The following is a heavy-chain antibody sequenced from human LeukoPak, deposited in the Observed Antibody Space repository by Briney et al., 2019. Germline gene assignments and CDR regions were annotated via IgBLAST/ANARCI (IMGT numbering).Heavy chain of an antibody. CDR1: GYTLTELS. CDR3: AKGYGSGYDFDY. D-gene: IGHD5-12*01. CDR2: FDPEDGET. Sequence: ASVKVSCKVSGYTLTELSMHWVRQAPGKGLEWMGGFDPEDGETIYAQKFQGRVTMTEDTSTDTAYMELSSLRSEDTAVYYCAKGYGSGYDFDYWGQGTLVTVSS. V-gene: IGHV1-24*01. J-gene: IGHJ4*02.